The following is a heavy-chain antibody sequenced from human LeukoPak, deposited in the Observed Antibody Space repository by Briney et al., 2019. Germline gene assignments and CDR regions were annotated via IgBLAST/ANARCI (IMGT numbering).Heavy chain of an antibody. CDR3: ASNDHEGYFDY. CDR1: GFTVSSNY. V-gene: IGHV3-53*01. D-gene: IGHD1-14*01. CDR2: IYSGGST. Sequence: GRSLRLSCAASGFTVSSNYMSWVRQAPGKGLEWVSVIYSGGSTYYADSVKGRFTISRDNSKNTLYLQMNSLRAEDTAVYYCASNDHEGYFDYWGQGTLVTVSS. J-gene: IGHJ4*02.